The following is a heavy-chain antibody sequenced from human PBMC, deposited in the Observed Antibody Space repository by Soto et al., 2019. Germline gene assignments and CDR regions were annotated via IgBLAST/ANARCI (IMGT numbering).Heavy chain of an antibody. D-gene: IGHD2-2*01. CDR3: TTDRFCGTSCYDCYYYYMDV. Sequence: GALRLSCAASGFTFSNAWMSWVRQAPGKGLEWVGRIKSKTDGGTTDYAAPVKGRFTISRDDSKNTLYLQMNSLKTEDTAVYYCTTDRFCGTSCYDCYYYYMDVWGKGTTVTVSS. V-gene: IGHV3-15*01. CDR2: IKSKTDGGTT. CDR1: GFTFSNAW. J-gene: IGHJ6*03.